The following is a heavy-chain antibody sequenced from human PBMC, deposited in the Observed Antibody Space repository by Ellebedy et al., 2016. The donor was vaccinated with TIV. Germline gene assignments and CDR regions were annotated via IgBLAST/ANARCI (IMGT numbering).Heavy chain of an antibody. D-gene: IGHD4-23*01. CDR1: GLTFSSHA. CDR3: ARDPVGVGPAFDV. CDR2: ITESGGNT. J-gene: IGHJ3*01. Sequence: GESLKISCAASGLTFSSHAMSWVRQAPGKGLEWVSSITESGGNTYYADSVKGRLTISRDNSKYTLYLQMNSLRAEDTAIYYCARDPVGVGPAFDVWGQGTMVTVSS. V-gene: IGHV3-23*01.